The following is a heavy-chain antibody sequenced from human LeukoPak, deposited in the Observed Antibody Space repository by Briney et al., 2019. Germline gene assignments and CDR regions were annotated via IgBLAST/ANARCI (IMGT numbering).Heavy chain of an antibody. Sequence: GKSLRLSCAASGFTFSSYAMNWVRQAPGKGLEWVSTITGSGGSTHYTDSVKGRFTISRDNSKNTLYLQMNSLRPEDTAVYYCAKGGLGESSLNNFDYWGQGTLVTVSS. CDR1: GFTFSSYA. D-gene: IGHD3-16*02. CDR2: ITGSGGST. CDR3: AKGGLGESSLNNFDY. J-gene: IGHJ4*02. V-gene: IGHV3-23*01.